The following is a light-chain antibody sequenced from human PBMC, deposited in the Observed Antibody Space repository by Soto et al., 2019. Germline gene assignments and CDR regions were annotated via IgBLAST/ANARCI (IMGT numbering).Light chain of an antibody. CDR3: SSYTSTSFYV. J-gene: IGLJ1*01. Sequence: QSALTQPASVSGSPGQSITISCTGTSSDIGAYKYVTWYQQYPGKAPKVIIYEVSNRPSGVSNRFSGSKSGNTASLTISGLQAEDEADYYCSSYTSTSFYVFGAGTQLTVL. V-gene: IGLV2-14*01. CDR1: SSDIGAYKY. CDR2: EVS.